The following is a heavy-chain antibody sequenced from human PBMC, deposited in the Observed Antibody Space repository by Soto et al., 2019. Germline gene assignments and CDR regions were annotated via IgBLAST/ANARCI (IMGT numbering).Heavy chain of an antibody. CDR3: ARAVGATTFDY. J-gene: IGHJ4*02. V-gene: IGHV4-34*01. D-gene: IGHD1-26*01. Sequence: SETLSLTCVVSGGSLSDYFWSWIRQPPGMALEWIGEINHLGSINYNPSLKSRVTMSVDTSKNQFSLKLSSVTAADTAVYYCARAVGATTFDYWGQGTLVTVSS. CDR2: INHLGSI. CDR1: GGSLSDYF.